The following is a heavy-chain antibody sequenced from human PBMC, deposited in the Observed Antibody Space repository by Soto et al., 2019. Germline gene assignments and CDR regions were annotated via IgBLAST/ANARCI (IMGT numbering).Heavy chain of an antibody. CDR1: GFTVRSND. V-gene: IGHV3-53*01. Sequence: GGSQRLSCAASGFTVRSNDRSWVRQAPGKGLEWVSVIYSGGSTYYADSVKGRFTISRDNSKNTLYLQMNSLRAEDTAVYYCARDRYFDWLSFDDWGQGTVVTVSS. J-gene: IGHJ4*02. D-gene: IGHD3-9*01. CDR2: IYSGGST. CDR3: ARDRYFDWLSFDD.